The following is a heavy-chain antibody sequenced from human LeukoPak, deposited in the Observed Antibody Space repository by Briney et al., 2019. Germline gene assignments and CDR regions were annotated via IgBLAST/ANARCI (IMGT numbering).Heavy chain of an antibody. J-gene: IGHJ4*02. Sequence: SETLSLTGTVSGGSISSGSYYWSWIRQPPGKGLEWIGYIYYSRSTNYNRSLKSRVNMSVDTSKNQFSLKLSSVTAADTAVYYCAREKGYCSGGSCPLFDYWGQGTLVTVSS. CDR1: GGSISSGSYY. CDR2: IYYSRST. D-gene: IGHD2-15*01. CDR3: AREKGYCSGGSCPLFDY. V-gene: IGHV4-61*01.